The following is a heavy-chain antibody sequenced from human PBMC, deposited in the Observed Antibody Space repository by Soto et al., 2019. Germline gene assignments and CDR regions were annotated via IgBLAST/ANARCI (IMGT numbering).Heavy chain of an antibody. CDR1: GFTFSNAW. Sequence: PGGSLRLSSAASGFTFSNAWMSWVRQAPGKGLEWVGRIKSKTDGGTTDYAAPVKGRFTISRDDSKNTLYLQMNSLKTEDTAVYYCTTHRRYSSGYYAFDIWGQGTMVTVSS. CDR2: IKSKTDGGTT. V-gene: IGHV3-15*01. D-gene: IGHD3-22*01. CDR3: TTHRRYSSGYYAFDI. J-gene: IGHJ3*02.